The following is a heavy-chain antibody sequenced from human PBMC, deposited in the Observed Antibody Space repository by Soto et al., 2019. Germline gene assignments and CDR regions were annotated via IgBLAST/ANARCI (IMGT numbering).Heavy chain of an antibody. J-gene: IGHJ4*02. V-gene: IGHV3-23*01. D-gene: IGHD3-16*01. Sequence: GGSLRLSCSASGFTFSSYAMSWFRQAPGKGLEWVSAISGSGGSTYYADSVKGRFTISRDNSKNTLYLQMNSLRAEDTAVYYCAKDPDVPGDYWGQGTLVTVSS. CDR1: GFTFSSYA. CDR2: ISGSGGST. CDR3: AKDPDVPGDY.